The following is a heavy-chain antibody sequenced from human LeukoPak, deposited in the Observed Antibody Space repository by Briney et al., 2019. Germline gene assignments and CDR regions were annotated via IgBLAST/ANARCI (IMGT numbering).Heavy chain of an antibody. CDR1: GGSISSGGYY. D-gene: IGHD3-10*01. Sequence: SETLSLTRTVSGGSISSGGYYWSWIRQHPGKGLEWIGYIYYSGSTYYNPSLKSRVTISVDTSKNQFSLKLSSVTAADTAVYYCARLYGSGSRRYFDYWGQGTLVTVSS. V-gene: IGHV4-31*03. CDR2: IYYSGST. CDR3: ARLYGSGSRRYFDY. J-gene: IGHJ4*02.